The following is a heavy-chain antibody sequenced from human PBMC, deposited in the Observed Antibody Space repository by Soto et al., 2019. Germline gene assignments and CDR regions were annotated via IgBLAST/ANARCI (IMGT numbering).Heavy chain of an antibody. V-gene: IGHV1-3*01. CDR1: GYTFTSYA. CDR2: INAGNGNT. CDR3: ARDSSGKDAFDI. Sequence: GASVKVSCKASGYTFTSYAMHWVRQAPGQRLEWMGWINAGNGNTKYSQKFQGRVTITRDTSASTAYMELSSLRSEDTAVYYCARDSSGKDAFDIWGQGTMVTVSS. J-gene: IGHJ3*02.